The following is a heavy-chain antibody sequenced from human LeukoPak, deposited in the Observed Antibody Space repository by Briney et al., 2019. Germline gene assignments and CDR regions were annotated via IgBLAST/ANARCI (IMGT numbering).Heavy chain of an antibody. V-gene: IGHV3-48*04. CDR1: GFTFSSYS. D-gene: IGHD3-22*01. Sequence: GGSLRLSCAASGFTFSSYSMNWVRQAPGKGLEWVSYISSSSSTIYYADSVKGRFTISRDNAKNSLYLQMNSLRAEDTAVYYCARGKGPVYYYDTAGGAFDIWGQGTMVTVSS. CDR2: ISSSSSTI. CDR3: ARGKGPVYYYDTAGGAFDI. J-gene: IGHJ3*02.